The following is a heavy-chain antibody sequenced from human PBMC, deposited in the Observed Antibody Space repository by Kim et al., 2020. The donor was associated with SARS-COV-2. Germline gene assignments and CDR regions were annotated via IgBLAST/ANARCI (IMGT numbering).Heavy chain of an antibody. D-gene: IGHD3-3*01. J-gene: IGHJ3*02. CDR3: ARGDTIFGVVINAFDI. Sequence: YLKRRVTISVDTAKNQFSLKLSSVTAADTAVYYCARGDTIFGVVINAFDIWGQGTMVTVSS. V-gene: IGHV4-31*02.